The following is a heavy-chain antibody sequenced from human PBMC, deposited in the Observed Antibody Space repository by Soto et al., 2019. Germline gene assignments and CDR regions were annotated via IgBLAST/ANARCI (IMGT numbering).Heavy chain of an antibody. CDR1: GGSISSGGYY. J-gene: IGHJ6*02. V-gene: IGHV4-31*03. CDR3: ARGGAPAFYGMDV. Sequence: QVQLQESGPGLVKPSQTLSLTCTVSGGSISSGGYYWSWIRQHPGKGLEWIGYIYYSGSTYYNPSLKRRVTISVDTSKNQFSLKLSSVTAADTAVYYCARGGAPAFYGMDVWGQGTTVTVSS. CDR2: IYYSGST. D-gene: IGHD1-26*01.